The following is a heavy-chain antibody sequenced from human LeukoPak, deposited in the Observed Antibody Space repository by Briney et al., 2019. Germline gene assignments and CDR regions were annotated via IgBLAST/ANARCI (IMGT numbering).Heavy chain of an antibody. CDR3: ARSDFWSGYYDDY. J-gene: IGHJ4*02. CDR1: GFTFSSYS. Sequence: GGSLRLSCAASGFTFSSYSMNWVRQAPGKGLEWVSYISSSSSTIYYADSVKGRYTISRDNAKNSLYLQMNSLRAEDTAVYYCARSDFWSGYYDDYWGQGTLVTVSS. D-gene: IGHD3-3*01. CDR2: ISSSSSTI. V-gene: IGHV3-48*04.